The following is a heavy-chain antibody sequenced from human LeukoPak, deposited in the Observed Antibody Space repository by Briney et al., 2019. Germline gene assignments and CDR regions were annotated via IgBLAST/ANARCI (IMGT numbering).Heavy chain of an antibody. CDR2: IYYSGSS. CDR1: GGSISDYY. CDR3: ARGDFCSKSNCYLRPMDV. J-gene: IGHJ6*03. V-gene: IGHV4-59*01. D-gene: IGHD3-3*01. Sequence: SETLSLTCTVSGGSISDYYWNWIRQPPGKGLEWIGYIYYSGSSTYNPSLKSRVTMSVDTAKNQFSLKLSSVTAADTAVYYCARGDFCSKSNCYLRPMDVWGKGTTVTVSS.